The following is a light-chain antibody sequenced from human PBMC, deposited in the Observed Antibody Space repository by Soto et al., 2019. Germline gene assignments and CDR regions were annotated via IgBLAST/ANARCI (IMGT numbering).Light chain of an antibody. J-gene: IGKJ1*01. CDR2: GAS. V-gene: IGKV3-20*01. CDR1: QSVSSSY. CDR3: QQYSSSPMT. Sequence: DIVLTQSPGTLSLSPGERATISCRASQSVSSSYLAWYQKKPGQPPRLLIYGASSRATVLPDRFSGSGSGTEFTLTISRLQPEDCAVYYCQQYSSSPMTFGQGTKVEIK.